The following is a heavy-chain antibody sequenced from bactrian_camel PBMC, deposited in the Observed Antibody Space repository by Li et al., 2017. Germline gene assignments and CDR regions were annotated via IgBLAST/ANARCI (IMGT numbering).Heavy chain of an antibody. D-gene: IGHD6*01. J-gene: IGHJ6*01. Sequence: HVQLVESGGGLEQPGGSLRLSCAASGFTFSDYAMSWVRQAPGKALEWVSGINSGGGSTYYVDSVKGRFSISRDNAKNTLYLQMNSLKSDDTAMYFCAATDGGGRYFVPRREADFAYWGQGTQVTVS. CDR3: AATDGGGRYFVPRREADFAY. V-gene: IGHV3S37*01. CDR1: GFTFSDYA. CDR2: INSGGGST.